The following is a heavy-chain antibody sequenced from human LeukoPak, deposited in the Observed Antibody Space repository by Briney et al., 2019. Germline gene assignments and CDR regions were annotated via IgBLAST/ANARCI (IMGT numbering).Heavy chain of an antibody. CDR1: GFTVSTNY. V-gene: IGHV3-53*01. J-gene: IGHJ4*02. CDR2: IHSGGNT. CDR3: VSHSDSSTSYSFDY. Sequence: PGGSLRLSCAASGFTVSTNYMSWVRQAPGKGLEWVSIIHSGGNTFYADSVKGRFTISSDNSKNTMSLQMNSLRAEDTAVYYCVSHSDSSTSYSFDYWGQGTLVTVSS. D-gene: IGHD3-9*01.